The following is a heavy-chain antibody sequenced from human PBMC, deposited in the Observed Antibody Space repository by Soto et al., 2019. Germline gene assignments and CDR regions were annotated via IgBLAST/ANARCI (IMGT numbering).Heavy chain of an antibody. J-gene: IGHJ4*02. CDR2: IIPSGGST. V-gene: IGHV1-46*01. Sequence: QVQVVQSGAEVKKPGASVKVSCKASGYTFTNYYMHCVRQAPGQGLEWIGRIIPSGGSTHYAQKFQDRVIMTRDTSTNTVYMELNSLRSEDSAVYYCARGGPELATIGSFDYWGQGTLVTVS. CDR3: ARGGPELATIGSFDY. D-gene: IGHD5-12*01. CDR1: GYTFTNYY.